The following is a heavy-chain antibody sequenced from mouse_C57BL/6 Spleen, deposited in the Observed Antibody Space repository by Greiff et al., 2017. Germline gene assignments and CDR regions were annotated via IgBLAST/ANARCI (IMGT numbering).Heavy chain of an antibody. CDR2: IWSGGST. CDR1: GFSLTSYG. V-gene: IGHV2-2*01. J-gene: IGHJ4*01. CDR3: ARMGIYYDYDDYAMDY. D-gene: IGHD2-4*01. Sequence: VQLQQSGPGLVQPSQSLSITCTVSGFSLTSYGVHWVRQSPGKGLEWLGVIWSGGSTDYNAAFISRLSISKDNSKSQVFFKMNSLQADETAIYYCARMGIYYDYDDYAMDYWGQGTSVTVSS.